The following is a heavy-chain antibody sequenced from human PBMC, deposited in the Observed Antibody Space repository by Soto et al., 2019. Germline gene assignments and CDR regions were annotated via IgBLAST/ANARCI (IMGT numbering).Heavy chain of an antibody. D-gene: IGHD1-26*01. CDR3: ARDGIVGATGGRQDFDY. CDR2: IIPIFGTA. Sequence: SVKVSCKASGGTFSSYAISWVRQAPGQGLEWMGGIIPIFGTANYAQKFQGRVTITADESTSTAYMELSSLRSEDTAVYYCARDGIVGATGGRQDFDYWGQGPLVTVYS. CDR1: GGTFSSYA. V-gene: IGHV1-69*13. J-gene: IGHJ4*02.